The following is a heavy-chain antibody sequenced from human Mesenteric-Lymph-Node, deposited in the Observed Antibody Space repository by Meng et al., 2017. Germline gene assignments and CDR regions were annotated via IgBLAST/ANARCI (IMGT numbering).Heavy chain of an antibody. CDR3: ARHGLYYYDSSGYYPHYFDY. V-gene: IGHV5-51*01. CDR1: GYSFTSYW. CDR2: IYPGDSDT. D-gene: IGHD3-22*01. Sequence: GESLKISCKGSGYSFTSYWIGWVRQMPGKGLEWMGIIYPGDSDTRYSPSFQGQVTISADKSISTAYLQWSSLKASDTAMYYCARHGLYYYDSSGYYPHYFDYWGQGTLVTVSS. J-gene: IGHJ4*02.